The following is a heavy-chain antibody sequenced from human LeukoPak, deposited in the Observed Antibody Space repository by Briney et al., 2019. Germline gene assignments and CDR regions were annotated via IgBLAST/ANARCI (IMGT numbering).Heavy chain of an antibody. CDR2: ISYDGSNK. Sequence: GGSLRLSCAASGFTFSSYGMHWVRQAPGKGLEWVAVISYDGSNKYYADSVKGRFTISRDNSKNTLYLQMNSLRAEDTAVYYCAKTLGSGYSYGAFDYWGQGTLVTVSS. V-gene: IGHV3-30*18. D-gene: IGHD5-18*01. CDR3: AKTLGSGYSYGAFDY. J-gene: IGHJ4*02. CDR1: GFTFSSYG.